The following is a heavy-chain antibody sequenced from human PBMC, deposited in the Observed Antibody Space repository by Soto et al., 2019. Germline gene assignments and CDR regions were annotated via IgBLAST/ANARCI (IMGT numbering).Heavy chain of an antibody. CDR1: GFTFPDYA. CDR3: TTAAVTSRYYFYTLDV. CDR2: IRSKVYGETT. V-gene: IGHV3-49*03. J-gene: IGHJ6*02. D-gene: IGHD2-2*01. Sequence: PGGSLRLSCAASGFTFPDYALTWFRLPPGRGLEWVGFIRSKVYGETTEYAASVKGRFTSSRDDSGSIAYLQMTSLKAEDTAVYYCTTAAVTSRYYFYTLDVWGQGTTVTVS.